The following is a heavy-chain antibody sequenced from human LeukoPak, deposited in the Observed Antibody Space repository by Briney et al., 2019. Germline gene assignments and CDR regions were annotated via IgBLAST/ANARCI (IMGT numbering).Heavy chain of an antibody. D-gene: IGHD1/OR15-1a*01. CDR1: GGSISSYY. Sequence: PSETLSLTCTVSGGSISSYYWSWIRQPPGKGLEWIGYIYYSGSTNYNPSLKSRVTISVDTSKNQFSLKLSSVTAADTAVYYCATATRYYYYYYMDVWGKGTTVTVSS. J-gene: IGHJ6*03. CDR3: ATATRYYYYYYMDV. CDR2: IYYSGST. V-gene: IGHV4-59*01.